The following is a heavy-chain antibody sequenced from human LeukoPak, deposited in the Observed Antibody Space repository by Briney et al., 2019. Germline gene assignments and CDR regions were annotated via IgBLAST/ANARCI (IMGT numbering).Heavy chain of an antibody. V-gene: IGHV3-53*01. CDR3: ARAEYYDSSGYYFGVDAFDI. Sequence: QPGGSLRLSCAASGFTVSSNYMSWVRQAPGKGLEWVSVIYSGGSTYYADSVKGRFTISRDNAKNSLYLQMNSLRAEDTAVYYCARAEYYDSSGYYFGVDAFDIWGQGTMVTVSS. CDR1: GFTVSSNY. J-gene: IGHJ3*02. D-gene: IGHD3-22*01. CDR2: IYSGGST.